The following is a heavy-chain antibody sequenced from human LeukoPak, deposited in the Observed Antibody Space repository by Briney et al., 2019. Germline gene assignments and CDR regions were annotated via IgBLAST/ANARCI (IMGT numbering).Heavy chain of an antibody. V-gene: IGHV4-4*02. CDR1: GGSITSSNW. CDR2: IYLRGNT. CDR3: ARGTITTVTDS. J-gene: IGHJ4*02. D-gene: IGHD4-17*01. Sequence: PSEALSLTCAISGGSITSSNWWTWVRQPPGKGLEWVGEIYLRGNTNYNPSLESRVSISVDESKTQLSLRLESVTAADTAVYYCARGTITTVTDSWGPGTLVTVSS.